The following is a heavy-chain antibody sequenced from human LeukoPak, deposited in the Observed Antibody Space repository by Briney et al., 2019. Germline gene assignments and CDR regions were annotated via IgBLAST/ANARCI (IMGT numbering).Heavy chain of an antibody. CDR2: IIPIFGTA. J-gene: IGHJ4*02. V-gene: IGHV1-69*13. D-gene: IGHD4-17*01. CDR3: ARGPTGAGDYENYFDY. Sequence: ASVKVSCEASGGTFSSYAISWVRQAPGQGLEWMGGIIPIFGTANYAQKFQGRVTITADESTSTAYMELSSLRSEDTAVYYCARGPTGAGDYENYFDYWGQGTLVTVSS. CDR1: GGTFSSYA.